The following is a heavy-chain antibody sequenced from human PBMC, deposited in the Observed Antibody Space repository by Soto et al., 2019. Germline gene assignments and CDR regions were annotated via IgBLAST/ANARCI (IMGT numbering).Heavy chain of an antibody. CDR2: IGVGSGNR. CDR1: GFTFTSSA. V-gene: IGHV1-58*01. J-gene: IGHJ4*02. Sequence: SSVKVSCKASGFTFTSSAVQWVRQARGQRLEWIGWIGVGSGNRHYAQKFQERVTITRDMSTNTAYMELSSLRSEDTAVYYCAALVVNFDHWRQGTLITVSS. D-gene: IGHD2-21*01. CDR3: AALVVNFDH.